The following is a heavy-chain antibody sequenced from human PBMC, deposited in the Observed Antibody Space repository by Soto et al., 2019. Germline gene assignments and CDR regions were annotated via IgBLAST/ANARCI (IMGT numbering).Heavy chain of an antibody. CDR3: GREDSGSYLQGYFDY. V-gene: IGHV4-59*12. CDR2: IYYSGST. CDR1: GGSISSYY. D-gene: IGHD1-26*01. J-gene: IGHJ4*02. Sequence: SETLSLTCTVSGGSISSYYWSWIRQPPGKGLEWIGYIYYSGSTNYNPSLKSRVTISVDTSKNQFSLKLSSVTAADTAVYYCGREDSGSYLQGYFDYWGQGTLVTVSS.